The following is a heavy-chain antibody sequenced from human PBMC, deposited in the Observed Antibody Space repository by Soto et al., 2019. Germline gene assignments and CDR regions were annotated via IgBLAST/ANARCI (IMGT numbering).Heavy chain of an antibody. CDR1: GFTLSDHY. J-gene: IGHJ4*02. CDR3: ARFSGSYTRGLDY. D-gene: IGHD1-26*01. CDR2: SRNKANSYST. Sequence: EVQLVESGGGLLQPGGSLRLSCAASGFTLSDHYMDWVRQAPGKGLEWVGRSRNKANSYSTEYAASVKGRFTISRDESKNSLYLQMNSLKTEDTAVYYCARFSGSYTRGLDYWGQGTLVTVSS. V-gene: IGHV3-72*01.